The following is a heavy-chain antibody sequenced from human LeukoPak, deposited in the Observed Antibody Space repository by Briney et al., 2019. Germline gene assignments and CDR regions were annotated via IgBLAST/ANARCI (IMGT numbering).Heavy chain of an antibody. V-gene: IGHV1-8*03. J-gene: IGHJ6*03. CDR3: ARAQGNFGVVRRTIYYYYYYMDV. CDR2: MNPDSGNT. CDR1: GYTFTSYD. Sequence: GASVKVSCKASGYTFTSYDINWVRQATGQGLEWMGWMNPDSGNTGYAQKFQGRVTITRNTSISTAYMELSSLRSEDTAVYYCARAQGNFGVVRRTIYYYYYYMDVWGKGTTVTVSS. D-gene: IGHD3-3*02.